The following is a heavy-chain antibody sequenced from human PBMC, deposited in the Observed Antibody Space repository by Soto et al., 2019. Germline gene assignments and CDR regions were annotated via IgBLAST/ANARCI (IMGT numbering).Heavy chain of an antibody. CDR2: ISSSSSYI. D-gene: IGHD5-12*01. J-gene: IGHJ4*02. Sequence: EVQLVESGGGLVKPGGSLRLSCAASGFTFSSYSMNWVRQAPGKGLEWVSSISSSSSYIYYADSVKGRCTISGDNAKNSLYLQMNSLRAEDTAVYYCAREVSKYSGYDFEYWGQGTLVTVSS. V-gene: IGHV3-21*01. CDR3: AREVSKYSGYDFEY. CDR1: GFTFSSYS.